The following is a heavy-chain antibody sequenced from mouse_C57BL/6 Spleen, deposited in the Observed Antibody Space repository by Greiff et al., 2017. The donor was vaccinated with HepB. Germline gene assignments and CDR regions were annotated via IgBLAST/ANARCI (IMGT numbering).Heavy chain of an antibody. CDR1: GFTFSSYA. V-gene: IGHV5-4*01. D-gene: IGHD1-1*01. J-gene: IGHJ2*01. CDR3: AREGIYYGSIFDY. Sequence: EVKLVESGGGLVKPGGSLKLSCAASGFTFSSYAMSWVRQTPEKRLEWVATISDGGSYTYYPDNVKGRFTISRDNAKNNLYLQMSHLKSEDTAMYYCAREGIYYGSIFDYWGQGTTLTVSS. CDR2: ISDGGSYT.